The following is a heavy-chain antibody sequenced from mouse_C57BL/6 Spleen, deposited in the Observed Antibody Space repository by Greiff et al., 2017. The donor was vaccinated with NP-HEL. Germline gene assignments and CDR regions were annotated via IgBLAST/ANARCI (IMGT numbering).Heavy chain of an antibody. D-gene: IGHD2-4*01. CDR1: GYTFTSYG. CDR2: IYPRSGNT. Sequence: QVQLQQSGAELARPGASVKLSCKASGYTFTSYGISWVKQRTGQGLEWIGEIYPRSGNTYYNEKFKGKATLTADKSSSTAYMELRSLTSEDSAVYFCAREALYYDYDEDWFAYWGQGTLVTVSA. J-gene: IGHJ3*01. V-gene: IGHV1-81*01. CDR3: AREALYYDYDEDWFAY.